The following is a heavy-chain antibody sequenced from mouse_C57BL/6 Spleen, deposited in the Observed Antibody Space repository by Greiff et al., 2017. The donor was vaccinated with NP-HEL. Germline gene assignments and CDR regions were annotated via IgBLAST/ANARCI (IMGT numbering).Heavy chain of an antibody. V-gene: IGHV1-15*01. D-gene: IGHD1-1*01. CDR2: IDPETGGT. Sequence: VKLVESGAELVRPGASVTLSCKASGYTFTDYEMHWVKQTPVPGLEWIGAIDPETGGTAYNQKFKGKAILTADKSSSTAYMELRSLTSEDSAVYYCTRPGGSSCVDYWGQGTTLTVSS. CDR3: TRPGGSSCVDY. CDR1: GYTFTDYE. J-gene: IGHJ2*01.